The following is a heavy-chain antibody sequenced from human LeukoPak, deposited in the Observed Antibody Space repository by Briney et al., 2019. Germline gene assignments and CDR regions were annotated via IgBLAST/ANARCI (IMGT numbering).Heavy chain of an antibody. CDR2: IYHSGST. CDR1: GGSISSGGYY. CDR3: ARRDYSLGYWFDP. J-gene: IGHJ5*02. V-gene: IGHV4-30-2*01. D-gene: IGHD4-11*01. Sequence: SETLSLTCTVSGGSISSGGYYWSWIRQPPGKGLEWIGYIYHSGSTYYNPSLKSRVTISVDRSKNQFSLKLSSVTAADTAVYYCARRDYSLGYWFDPWGQGTLVTVSS.